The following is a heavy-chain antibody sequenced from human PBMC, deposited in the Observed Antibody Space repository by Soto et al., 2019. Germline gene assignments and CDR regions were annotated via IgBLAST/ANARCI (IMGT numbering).Heavy chain of an antibody. CDR3: ASMGYYGDYRSY. CDR2: IYYSGGT. V-gene: IGHV4-39*01. D-gene: IGHD4-17*01. CDR1: GGSISSSSYY. Sequence: QLQLPESGPGLVKPSETLSLTCTVSGGSISSSSYYWGWIRQPPGKGLEWIGSIYYSGGTYYNPPLKRRDTISVDTSKNQFSLKLSSVTAADTAVYYCASMGYYGDYRSYWGKGTLVTVSS. J-gene: IGHJ4*02.